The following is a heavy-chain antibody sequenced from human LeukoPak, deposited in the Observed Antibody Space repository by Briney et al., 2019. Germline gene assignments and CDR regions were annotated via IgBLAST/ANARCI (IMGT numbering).Heavy chain of an antibody. CDR3: AKVLNRRWLVSSYYFDY. V-gene: IGHV3-23*01. Sequence: GGSLRLSCSASGFTFRTYAMAWVRQAPGKGLEWVSSVNDFGGDAYYADSVKGRFTISRDNSKNTLYLQMNSLRAEDTAVYYCAKVLNRRWLVSSYYFDYWGQGTLVTVSS. CDR1: GFTFRTYA. D-gene: IGHD6-19*01. CDR2: VNDFGGDA. J-gene: IGHJ4*02.